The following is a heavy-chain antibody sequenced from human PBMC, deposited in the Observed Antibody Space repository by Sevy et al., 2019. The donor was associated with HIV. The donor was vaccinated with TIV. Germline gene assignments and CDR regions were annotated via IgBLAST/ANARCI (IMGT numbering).Heavy chain of an antibody. CDR1: GFTFSHHN. Sequence: GGSLRLSCAASGFTFSHHNMNWVRQAPGKGLEWISYISKRGSTTYFADSVRGRFTISRDNAKNSLFLEMHSLTDEDTAVYYCAREENRELGTIPLDSWGRGIQVTVS. D-gene: IGHD7-27*01. CDR3: AREENRELGTIPLDS. CDR2: ISKRGSTT. V-gene: IGHV3-48*02. J-gene: IGHJ4*02.